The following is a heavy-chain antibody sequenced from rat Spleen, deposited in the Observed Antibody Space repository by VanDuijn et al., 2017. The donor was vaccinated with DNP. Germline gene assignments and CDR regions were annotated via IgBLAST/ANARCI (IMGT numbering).Heavy chain of an antibody. D-gene: IGHD1-12*02. CDR1: GFSLTNYH. CDR2: IWTGGGT. CDR3: ARSQGYYYDGSYYPFAY. Sequence: QVQLKESGPGLVQPSQTLSLACTVSGFSLTNYHVHWVRQPSGKGLEWMGVIWTGGGTDYYSALRSRLSISRDTSKNQVFLKMNSVQTEDTAMYFCARSQGYYYDGSYYPFAYWGQGTLVTVSS. J-gene: IGHJ3*01. V-gene: IGHV2-30*01.